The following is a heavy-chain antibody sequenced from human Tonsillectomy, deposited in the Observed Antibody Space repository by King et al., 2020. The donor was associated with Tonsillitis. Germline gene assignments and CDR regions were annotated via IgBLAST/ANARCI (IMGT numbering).Heavy chain of an antibody. CDR1: GGSISSGGYY. Sequence: QLQESGPGLLKPPQTLSLTCTVSGGSISSGGYYWGWIRQHPGKGLEWIVDIYYSGSTYYNPSLKSRVSISVDTSKNQFSLKLSSVTAADTAVYYCAGASSLRSYTVDYFRNWGQGTLVTVSS. D-gene: IGHD3/OR15-3a*01. V-gene: IGHV4-31*03. J-gene: IGHJ1*01. CDR2: IYYSGST. CDR3: AGASSLRSYTVDYFRN.